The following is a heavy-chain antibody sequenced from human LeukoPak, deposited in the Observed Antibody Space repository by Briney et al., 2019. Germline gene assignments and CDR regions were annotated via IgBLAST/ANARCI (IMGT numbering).Heavy chain of an antibody. V-gene: IGHV4-39*01. CDR1: GDSINNDTHY. CDR3: ARRAHYYDSSGYYSTFDY. CDR2: IYYSGST. J-gene: IGHJ4*02. D-gene: IGHD3-22*01. Sequence: SETLSLTCIVSGDSINNDTHYWNWIRQPPGKGLEWIGSIYYSGSTYYNPSLKSRVTISVDTSKNQFSLKLSSVTAADTAVYYCARRAHYYDSSGYYSTFDYWGQGTLVTVSS.